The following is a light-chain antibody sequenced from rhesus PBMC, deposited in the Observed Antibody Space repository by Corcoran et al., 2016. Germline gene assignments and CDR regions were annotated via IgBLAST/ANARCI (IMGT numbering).Light chain of an antibody. V-gene: IGKV1-69*01. CDR1: QGISNW. J-gene: IGKJ4*01. CDR2: RAS. Sequence: DIQMTQSPSSLSASVGDRVTITCRASQGISNWLAWYQQKPGKAPKLLLYRASNLETGVPSRFRGSGSGTDFTLTISSLQPEDIATYYCQQHDNSPLTFGGGTKVEIK. CDR3: QQHDNSPLT.